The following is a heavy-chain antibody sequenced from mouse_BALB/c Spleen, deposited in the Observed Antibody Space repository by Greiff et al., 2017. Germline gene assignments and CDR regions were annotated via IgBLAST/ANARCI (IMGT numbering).Heavy chain of an antibody. Sequence: VQLQQSGPELVKPGASVKISCKASGYSFTGYFMNWVMQSHGKSLEWIGRINPYNGDTFYNQKFKGKATLTVDKSSSTAHMELRSLASKDSAVYYCARNYRYAMDYWGQGTSVTVSS. V-gene: IGHV1-20*02. CDR3: ARNYRYAMDY. D-gene: IGHD2-14*01. CDR2: INPYNGDT. J-gene: IGHJ4*01. CDR1: GYSFTGYF.